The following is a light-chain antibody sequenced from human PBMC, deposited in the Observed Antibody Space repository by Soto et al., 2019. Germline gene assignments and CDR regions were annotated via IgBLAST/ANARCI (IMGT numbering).Light chain of an antibody. CDR3: KQYGTTPWK. CDR2: GAS. Sequence: EIVLTQXXXTLSLSPGERATLSCRASQSVSNNYLAWYHQKPGRAPRHVISGASSRATGIPDRFSGSGSGTHSTLTITRLEPKDFAVYYCKQYGTTPWKIGPATNVEFK. V-gene: IGKV3-20*01. J-gene: IGKJ3*01. CDR1: QSVSNNY.